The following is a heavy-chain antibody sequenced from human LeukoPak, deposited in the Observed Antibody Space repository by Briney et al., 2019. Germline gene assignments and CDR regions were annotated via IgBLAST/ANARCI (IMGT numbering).Heavy chain of an antibody. CDR3: ARHWTRYCSGGSCYSWAFDI. CDR1: GGSISSSSYY. CDR2: IYYSGST. V-gene: IGHV4-39*01. J-gene: IGHJ3*02. D-gene: IGHD2-15*01. Sequence: PSETLSLTCTVSGGSISSSSYYWGWIRQPPGKGLEWIGSIYYSGSTYYNPSLKSRVTISVDTSKNQFSLKLSSVTAADTGVYYCARHWTRYCSGGSCYSWAFDIWGQGTMVTVSS.